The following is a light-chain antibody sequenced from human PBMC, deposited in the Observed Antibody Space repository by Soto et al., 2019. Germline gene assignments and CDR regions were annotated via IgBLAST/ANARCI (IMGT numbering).Light chain of an antibody. J-gene: IGKJ1*01. CDR1: QSINTE. Sequence: DIQMTQSPSTLSASVGDRVTITCRASQSINTELAWYQQIPGTAPNLLIYDASTLESGVPSRFGGSGSGTEFTLTISSLQPHDFATYYCQHYGSSSAWTFGQGTQVDLK. CDR3: QHYGSSSAWT. V-gene: IGKV1-5*01. CDR2: DAS.